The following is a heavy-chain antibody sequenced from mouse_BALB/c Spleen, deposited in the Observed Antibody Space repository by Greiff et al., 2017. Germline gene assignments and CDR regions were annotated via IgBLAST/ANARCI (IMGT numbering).Heavy chain of an antibody. CDR1: GFTFSSYG. CDR2: ISSGGSYT. D-gene: IGHD1-1*01. J-gene: IGHJ1*01. CDR3: ARHTVVATSDV. V-gene: IGHV5-6*01. Sequence: EVQVVESGGDLVKPGGSLKLSCAASGFTFSSYGMSWVRQTPDKRLEWVATISSGGSYTYYPDSVKGRFTISRDNAKNTLYLQMSSLKSEDTAMYYCARHTVVATSDVWGAGTTVTVSS.